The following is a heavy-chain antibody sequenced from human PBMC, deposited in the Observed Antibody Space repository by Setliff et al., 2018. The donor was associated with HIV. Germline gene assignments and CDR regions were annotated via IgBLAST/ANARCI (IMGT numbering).Heavy chain of an antibody. CDR3: AGDGPDCSSTKCYAQDYYYYGMDV. J-gene: IGHJ6*02. V-gene: IGHV4-34*01. Sequence: SETLSLTCTVSNGSFSGYFWHWIRQAPGRGLEWIGAVNHGGETNYNPSLESRATISADTSKRQFALALSSVTAADTAVYYCAGDGPDCSSTKCYAQDYYYYGMDVWGQGTTVTVSS. CDR1: NGSFSGYF. CDR2: VNHGGET. D-gene: IGHD2-2*01.